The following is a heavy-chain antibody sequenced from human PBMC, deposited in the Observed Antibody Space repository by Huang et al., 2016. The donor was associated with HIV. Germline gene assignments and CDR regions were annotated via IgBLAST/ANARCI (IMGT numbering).Heavy chain of an antibody. J-gene: IGHJ4*02. CDR1: GYIFSTYD. V-gene: IGHV1-3*01. D-gene: IGHD6-25*01. CDR3: ARGIAAGDY. CDR2: INAGNGNT. Sequence: QVQLVQSGAEVKKPGASVKVSCKASGYIFSTYDTHWVRQAPGQRLEWMGRINAGNGNTKYSQRFQGRVTITRDTAANTAYVELSSLRSEDTSVYYCARGIAAGDYWGQGTLVTVSS.